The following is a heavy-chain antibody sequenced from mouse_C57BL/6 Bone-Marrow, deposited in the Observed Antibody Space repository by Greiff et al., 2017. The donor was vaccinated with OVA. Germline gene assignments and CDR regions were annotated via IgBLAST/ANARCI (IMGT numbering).Heavy chain of an antibody. D-gene: IGHD2-4*01. Sequence: QVHVKQPGAELVRPGSSVKLSCKASGYTFTSYWMDWVKQRPGQGLEWIGNIYPSDSETHYNQKFKDKATLTVDKSSSTAYMQLSSLTSEDSAVYYCARLRLRDAMDYWGQGTSVTVSS. CDR2: IYPSDSET. CDR3: ARLRLRDAMDY. J-gene: IGHJ4*01. V-gene: IGHV1-61*01. CDR1: GYTFTSYW.